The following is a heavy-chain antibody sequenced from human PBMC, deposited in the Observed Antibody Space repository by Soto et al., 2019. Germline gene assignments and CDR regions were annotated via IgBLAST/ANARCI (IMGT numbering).Heavy chain of an antibody. CDR3: AAYSHKGY. J-gene: IGHJ4*02. V-gene: IGHV3-66*01. CDR1: GFTVSNNY. Sequence: EEQLVESGGDLVQPGGSLRLSCAASGFTVSNNYMSWVRQAPGKGLEWVSLIYSGGSTYYAASVKGRFTIARDSSKNKLYLQMNSLRAEDTAMYYCAAYSHKGYWGQGTLVTVSS. D-gene: IGHD3-16*01. CDR2: IYSGGST.